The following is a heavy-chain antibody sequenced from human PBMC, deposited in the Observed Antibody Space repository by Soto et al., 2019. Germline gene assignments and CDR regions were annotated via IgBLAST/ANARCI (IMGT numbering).Heavy chain of an antibody. Sequence: GGSLRLSCAASGFTFSSYGMHWVRQAPGKGLEWVAVISYDGSNKYYADSVKGRFTISRDNSKNTLYLQMNSLRAEDTAVYYCAKDSGCSGGSCHPLLLGMDVWGQGTTVTVSS. CDR3: AKDSGCSGGSCHPLLLGMDV. CDR2: ISYDGSNK. CDR1: GFTFSSYG. V-gene: IGHV3-30*18. D-gene: IGHD2-15*01. J-gene: IGHJ6*02.